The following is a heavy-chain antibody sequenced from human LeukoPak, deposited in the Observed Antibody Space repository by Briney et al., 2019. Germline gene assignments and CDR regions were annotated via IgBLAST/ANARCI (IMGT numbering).Heavy chain of an antibody. CDR3: ARGLKKVTLPYNWFDP. CDR2: INHSGST. J-gene: IGHJ5*02. V-gene: IGHV4-34*01. CDR1: GGSFSGYY. Sequence: PSETLSLTCAVYGGSFSGYYWSWIRQPPGKGLEWIGEINHSGSTNYNPSLKSRVTISVDTSKNQFSLKLSSVTAADTAVYYCARGLKKVTLPYNWFDPWGQGTLVTVSS. D-gene: IGHD2-21*02.